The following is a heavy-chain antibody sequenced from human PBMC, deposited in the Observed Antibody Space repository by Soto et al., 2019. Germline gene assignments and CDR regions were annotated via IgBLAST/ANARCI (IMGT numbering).Heavy chain of an antibody. CDR1: GFTFSTYG. D-gene: IGHD4-17*01. J-gene: IGHJ5*02. CDR2: IWYDGSNK. Sequence: QVQLVESGGGVVQPGRSLRLSCAASGFTFSTYGMHWVRQAPGKGLEWVAVIWYDGSNKYYADSVKGRFTISRDNSKNTLYLQMNSLRAEDTAVYYCARDPDYGDYVGGFDPWGQGTLVTVSS. CDR3: ARDPDYGDYVGGFDP. V-gene: IGHV3-33*01.